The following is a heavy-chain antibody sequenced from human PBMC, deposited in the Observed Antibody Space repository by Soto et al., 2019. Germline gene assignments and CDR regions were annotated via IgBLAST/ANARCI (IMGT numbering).Heavy chain of an antibody. CDR3: ARGGSSGYVN. D-gene: IGHD5-12*01. CDR2: INHRGST. CDR1: CGSLSGYY. Sequence: QVPLQQWGAGLLKPSEPLSLTCAVYCGSLSGYYWSCIRQPPGKGLEWLGEINHRGSTNYNQSLKSRVTISLDTSKNQFSLKLSSVTAADTAVYYCARGGSSGYVNWGQGTLVTVSS. J-gene: IGHJ4*02. V-gene: IGHV4-34*01.